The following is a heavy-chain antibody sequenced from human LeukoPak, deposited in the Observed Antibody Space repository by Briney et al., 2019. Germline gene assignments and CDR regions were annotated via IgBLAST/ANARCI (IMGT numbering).Heavy chain of an antibody. D-gene: IGHD6-19*01. CDR2: IKQDGSEK. V-gene: IGHV3-7*01. CDR3: ATVGQWLVMGYFDY. J-gene: IGHJ4*02. Sequence: GGSLRLSCAASGFTFSSYWMSWVRQAPGKGLEWVANIKQDGSEKYYVDSVKGRFTISRDNAKNSLYLQMNSLRAEDTAVYYCATVGQWLVMGYFDYWGQGTLVTVSS. CDR1: GFTFSSYW.